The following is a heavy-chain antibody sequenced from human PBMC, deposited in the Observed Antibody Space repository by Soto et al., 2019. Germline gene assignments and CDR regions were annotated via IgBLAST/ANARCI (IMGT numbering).Heavy chain of an antibody. CDR1: GYTFTSYA. V-gene: IGHV1-3*01. CDR2: INAGNGNT. J-gene: IGHJ4*02. D-gene: IGHD1-26*01. CDR3: ARARVGATHQKNLDY. Sequence: ASVKVSCKASGYTFTSYAMHWVRQAPGQRLEWMGWINAGNGNTKYSQKFQGRVTITRDTSASTAYMELSSLRSEDTAVYYCARARVGATHQKNLDYWGQGTLVTVSS.